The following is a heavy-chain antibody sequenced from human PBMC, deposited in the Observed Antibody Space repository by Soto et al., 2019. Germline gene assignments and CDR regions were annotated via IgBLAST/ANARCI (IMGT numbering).Heavy chain of an antibody. D-gene: IGHD3-9*01. CDR3: ANGLDTGYSTY. V-gene: IGHV3-23*01. CDR1: GFTFSSYA. CDR2: ISGSGGST. J-gene: IGHJ4*02. Sequence: GGSLRLSCAASGFTFSSYAMSWVRQAPGKGLEWVSAISGSGGSTYYADSVKGRFTISRDNSKNTLYLQMNSLRAEDTSVYYCANGLDTGYSTYWGQGTLVTVSS.